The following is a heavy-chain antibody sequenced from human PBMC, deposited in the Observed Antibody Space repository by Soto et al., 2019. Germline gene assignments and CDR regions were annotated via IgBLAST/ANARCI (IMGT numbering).Heavy chain of an antibody. CDR1: GYTFTGYY. CDR3: ARGQSMSYGYFYYCGMDV. CDR2: INPNSGGT. V-gene: IGHV1-2*04. Sequence: ASVKVSCKASGYTFTGYYMHWVRQDPGQGLEWMGWINPNSGGTNYAQKCQGWVTMTRDTSISTAYMELSRLRSDDTAVYYCARGQSMSYGYFYYCGMDVWGQGTTVTVSS. D-gene: IGHD5-18*01. J-gene: IGHJ6*02.